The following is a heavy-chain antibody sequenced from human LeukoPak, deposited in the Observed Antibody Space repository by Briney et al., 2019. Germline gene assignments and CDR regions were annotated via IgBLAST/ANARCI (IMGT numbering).Heavy chain of an antibody. J-gene: IGHJ4*02. V-gene: IGHV4-39*01. CDR3: AILLRFLEWLSPSFDY. CDR2: IYCSGNT. Sequence: PSETLSLTCTVSGGSISSGSYYWGWIRQPPGKGLEWIGSIYCSGNTYYNPSLKSRVTISVDTSRNQFSLRLSSVTAADTAVYYYAILLRFLEWLSPSFDYWGQGTLVTVSS. D-gene: IGHD3-3*01. CDR1: GGSISSGSYY.